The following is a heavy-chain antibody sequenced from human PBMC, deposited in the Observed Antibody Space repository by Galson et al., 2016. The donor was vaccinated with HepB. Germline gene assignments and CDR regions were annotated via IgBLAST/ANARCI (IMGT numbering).Heavy chain of an antibody. J-gene: IGHJ4*02. V-gene: IGHV4-39*01. CDR3: ARHYYGSGSYYPYHFDY. CDR2: IYYSGNT. CDR1: GGSIRSSSYY. Sequence: SETLSLTCTVSGGSIRSSSYYWGWIRQTAGKGLEWIGSIYYSGNTYYNPSLKSPVTISVDTSKNQFSLKVNSVTATDTAVYYCARHYYGSGSYYPYHFDYWGQGTLVTVSS. D-gene: IGHD3-10*01.